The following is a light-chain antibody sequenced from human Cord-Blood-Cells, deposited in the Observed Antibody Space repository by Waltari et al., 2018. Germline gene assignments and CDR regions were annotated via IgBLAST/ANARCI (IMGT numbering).Light chain of an antibody. V-gene: IGKV1-33*01. J-gene: IGKJ1*01. CDR2: DAS. CDR3: QQYDNLPWT. Sequence: DLQKTQFPSSLSASVGDRVTITCQASQDISNYLNWYQQKPRKAPKLLIYDASNLETGVPSRFSGSGSGTDFTFTISSLQPEDIATYYCQQYDNLPWTFGQGTKVEIK. CDR1: QDISNY.